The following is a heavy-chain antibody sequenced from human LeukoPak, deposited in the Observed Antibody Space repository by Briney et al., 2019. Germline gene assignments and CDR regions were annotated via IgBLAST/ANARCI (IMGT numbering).Heavy chain of an antibody. CDR3: ASTSGSYFDY. Sequence: KPSETLSLTCTVSGGSISSGSYYWRWIRQPAGKGLEWIGRIYTSGSTNYNPSLKSRVTISVDTSKNQFSLKLSSVTAADTAVYYCASTSGSYFDYWGQGTLVTVSS. CDR2: IYTSGST. J-gene: IGHJ4*02. D-gene: IGHD1-26*01. V-gene: IGHV4-61*02. CDR1: GGSISSGSYY.